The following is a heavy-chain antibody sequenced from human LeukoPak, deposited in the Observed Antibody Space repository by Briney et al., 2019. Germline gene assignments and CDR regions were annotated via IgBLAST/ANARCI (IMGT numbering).Heavy chain of an antibody. Sequence: GGSLRLSCAASGFTFSSSVMSWVRQAPGKGLEWVSSITGSGGSTYYADSVKGRFTISRDNTKNTLYLQMNSLRAEDTAVYYCARDWGWTTFDMWGQGTMVTVSS. CDR1: GFTFSSSV. CDR3: ARDWGWTTFDM. J-gene: IGHJ3*02. CDR2: ITGSGGST. V-gene: IGHV3-23*01. D-gene: IGHD3-16*01.